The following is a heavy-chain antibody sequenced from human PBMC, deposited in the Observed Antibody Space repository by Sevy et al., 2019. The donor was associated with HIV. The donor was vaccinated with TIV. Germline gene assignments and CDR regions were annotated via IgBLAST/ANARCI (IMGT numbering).Heavy chain of an antibody. CDR3: AKDINRGCDGVNCYSYYYYFYGLDV. CDR1: GFTFNDHA. V-gene: IGHV3-9*01. CDR2: VSWNSRNI. Sequence: GGSLRLSCAASGFTFNDHAMHWVRQVPGKGLEWVSGVSWNSRNIGYADSVKGRFTISRDNARHFLYLEMNSLRPEDTALYYCAKDINRGCDGVNCYSYYYYFYGLDVWGQGTMVTVSS. D-gene: IGHD2-21*01. J-gene: IGHJ6*02.